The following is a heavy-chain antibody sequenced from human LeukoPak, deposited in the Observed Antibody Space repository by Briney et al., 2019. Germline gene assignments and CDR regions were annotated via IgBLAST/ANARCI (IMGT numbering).Heavy chain of an antibody. CDR1: GGSISSYY. V-gene: IGHV4-4*07. D-gene: IGHD3-22*01. CDR3: ARDGPYCYDSSGYYDAFDI. J-gene: IGHJ3*02. CDR2: IYTSGST. Sequence: SETLSLTCTVSGGSISSYYWSWIRQAAGKGLEWIGRIYTSGSTNYNPSLKSRVTMSLDTSKNQFSLKLSSVTAADTAVYYCARDGPYCYDSSGYYDAFDIWGQGTMVTVSS.